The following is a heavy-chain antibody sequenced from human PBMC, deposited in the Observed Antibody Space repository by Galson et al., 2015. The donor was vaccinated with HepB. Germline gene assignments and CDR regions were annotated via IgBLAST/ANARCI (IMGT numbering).Heavy chain of an antibody. J-gene: IGHJ4*02. CDR1: GFTFSHYA. Sequence: SLRLSCAASGFTFSHYAMHWVRQAPGKGLEYVSAISNNGGTTYYPDSVKGRFTISRDNSKSTLFLQMSSLRPEDTAVYYCVKGDYGPNAALDYWGQGTLVTVSS. D-gene: IGHD4-17*01. V-gene: IGHV3-64D*06. CDR3: VKGDYGPNAALDY. CDR2: ISNNGGTT.